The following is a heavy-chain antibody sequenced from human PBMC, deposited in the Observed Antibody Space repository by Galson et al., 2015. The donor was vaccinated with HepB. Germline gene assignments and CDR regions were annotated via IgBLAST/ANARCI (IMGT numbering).Heavy chain of an antibody. Sequence: SLRLSCAASGFTFSSYAMSWVRQAPGKGLEWVSAISGSGGSTYYADSVKGRFTISRDNSKNTLYLQMNSLRAEDTAVYYCAKSGPSITSHGDYAFDYWGQGTLVTVSS. J-gene: IGHJ4*02. V-gene: IGHV3-23*01. CDR1: GFTFSSYA. D-gene: IGHD4-17*01. CDR3: AKSGPSITSHGDYAFDY. CDR2: ISGSGGST.